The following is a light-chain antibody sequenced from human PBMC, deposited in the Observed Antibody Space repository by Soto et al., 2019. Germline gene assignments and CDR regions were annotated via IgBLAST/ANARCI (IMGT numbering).Light chain of an antibody. J-gene: IGLJ1*01. V-gene: IGLV2-14*01. CDR3: SSYTRTTTLGV. CDR2: EVS. Sequence: QSVLTQPASVSGSLGQSITISCTGTSSDVGAYNYVSWYQQHPGKAPKPMIYEVSNRPSGVSNRFSGSKSGNTASLTISGLQAEDEADYYCSSYTRTTTLGVFGTGTKVTVL. CDR1: SSDVGAYNY.